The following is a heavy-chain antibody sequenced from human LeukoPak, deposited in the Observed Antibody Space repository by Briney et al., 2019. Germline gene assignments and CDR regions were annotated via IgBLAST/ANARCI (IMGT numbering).Heavy chain of an antibody. J-gene: IGHJ3*02. CDR2: IFHTGST. D-gene: IGHD1-26*01. CDR1: GGSISSGGYS. Sequence: SQTLSLTCAVSGGSISSGGYSWSWMRQPPGKGLEWIGYIFHTGSTFYNPSLTSRVTISVDTSKNQFSLKLSSVTAADTAVYYCARDYTRSTYSGSYSWAFDIWGQGTMVTVSS. CDR3: ARDYTRSTYSGSYSWAFDI. V-gene: IGHV4-30-2*01.